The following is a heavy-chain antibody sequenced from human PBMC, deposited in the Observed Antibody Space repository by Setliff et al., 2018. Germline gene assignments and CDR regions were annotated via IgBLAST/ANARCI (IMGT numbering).Heavy chain of an antibody. J-gene: IGHJ3*01. CDR1: GYTFTAYD. V-gene: IGHV1-2*06. CDR2: IHPNTGST. CDR3: AKQGYSDSLYAFDV. D-gene: IGHD3-16*02. Sequence: ASVKVSCKASGYTFTAYDIYWVRQAPGHGLELMGRIHPNTGSTNYLQDFQGRVTITRDTSIYTVYMELTGLTSGDTAVYYCAKQGYSDSLYAFDVWGQGTVVTVSS.